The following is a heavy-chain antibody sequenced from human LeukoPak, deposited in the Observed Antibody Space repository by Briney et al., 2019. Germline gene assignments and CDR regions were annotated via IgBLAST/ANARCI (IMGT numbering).Heavy chain of an antibody. D-gene: IGHD2-2*01. Sequence: SETLSLTCAVYGGSFSGYYWSWIRQPPGKGLEWIGEINHSGSTNYNPSLKSRVTISVDTSKNQFSLKLSSVTAADTAVYYCARSVVVPAASPTNDAFDIWGQGTMVTVSS. CDR2: INHSGST. CDR3: ARSVVVPAASPTNDAFDI. J-gene: IGHJ3*02. CDR1: GGSFSGYY. V-gene: IGHV4-34*01.